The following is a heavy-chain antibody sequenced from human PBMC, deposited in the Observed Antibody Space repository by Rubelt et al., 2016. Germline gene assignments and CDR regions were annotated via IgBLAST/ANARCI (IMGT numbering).Heavy chain of an antibody. J-gene: IGHJ4*02. CDR1: GFSFSTYW. V-gene: IGHV3-7*01. CDR3: ARGRGSTYGYEDY. D-gene: IGHD5-18*01. Sequence: EVQLVESGGDLVQPGGSLRLSCAASGFSFSTYWMTWVRQAPGKGLEWVANIKQDGSEKYYVDSVKGRFTISRDNAKNSLYLQMSSLRADDTAVYDCARGRGSTYGYEDYWGQGTLVTVSS. CDR2: IKQDGSEK.